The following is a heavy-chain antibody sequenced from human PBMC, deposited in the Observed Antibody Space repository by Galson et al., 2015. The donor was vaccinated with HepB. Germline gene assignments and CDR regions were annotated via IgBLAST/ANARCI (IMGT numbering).Heavy chain of an antibody. J-gene: IGHJ4*02. V-gene: IGHV3-33*01. CDR1: GFVFSRHG. D-gene: IGHD2-21*01. CDR3: WMIGTDFDY. Sequence: SLRLSCAASGFVFSRHGMHWARQAPGKGLEWVAVVWYDGTKQYYSESVEGRFTISRDNPKNMVYLQMNSLRVEDTAVYYCWMIGTDFDYWGQGTLVTVSS. CDR2: VWYDGTKQ.